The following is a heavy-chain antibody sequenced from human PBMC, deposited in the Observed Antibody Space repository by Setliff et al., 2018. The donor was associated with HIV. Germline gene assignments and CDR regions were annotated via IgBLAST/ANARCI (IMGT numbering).Heavy chain of an antibody. CDR1: GFTFSSHW. J-gene: IGHJ6*03. D-gene: IGHD6-13*01. CDR2: IKQDGSEK. CDR3: ARDGYSSSWYVDSYYMDV. Sequence: PGGSLRLSCAASGFTFSSHWMSWIRQASGKGLEWVASIKQDGSEKYFVDSVKGRFTISRDNAKNSLYLQMNSLRAEDTAVYYCARDGYSSSWYVDSYYMDVWGKGNTVTVSS. V-gene: IGHV3-7*01.